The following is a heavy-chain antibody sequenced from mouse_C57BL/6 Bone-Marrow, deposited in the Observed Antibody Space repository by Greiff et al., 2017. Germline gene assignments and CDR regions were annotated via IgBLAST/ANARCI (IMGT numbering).Heavy chain of an antibody. CDR3: ARYMGR. V-gene: IGHV1-50*01. J-gene: IGHJ2*01. Sequence: QVQLQQPGAELVKPGASVKLSCKASGYTFTSYWMQWVKQRPGQGLEWLGEIDPADSYTNYNQKFKGKATLTVDTSSSTAYMQLSSLTSEDSAVYYCARYMGRWGQGTTLTVSS. CDR1: GYTFTSYW. D-gene: IGHD4-1*01. CDR2: IDPADSYT.